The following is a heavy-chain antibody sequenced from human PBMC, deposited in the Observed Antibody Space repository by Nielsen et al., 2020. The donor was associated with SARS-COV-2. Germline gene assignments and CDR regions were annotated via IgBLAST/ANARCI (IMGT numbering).Heavy chain of an antibody. Sequence: VRQMPGKGLEWVSSISSSSSYIYYADSVKGRFTISRDNAKNSLYLQMNSLRAEDTAVYYCAKGGRIVATISKYNWFDPWGQGTLVTVSS. D-gene: IGHD5-12*01. CDR3: AKGGRIVATISKYNWFDP. V-gene: IGHV3-21*01. CDR2: ISSSSSYI. J-gene: IGHJ5*02.